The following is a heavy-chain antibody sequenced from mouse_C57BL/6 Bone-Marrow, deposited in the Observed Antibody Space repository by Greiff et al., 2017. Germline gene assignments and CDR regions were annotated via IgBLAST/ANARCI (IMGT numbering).Heavy chain of an antibody. D-gene: IGHD1-1*01. CDR3: ARGYYDGSSYYARDY. CDR2: IYPRSGNT. J-gene: IGHJ4*01. Sequence: QVQLKQSGAELARPGASVKLSCKASGYTFTSYGISWVKQRTGQGLEWIGEIYPRSGNTYYNEKFKGKATLTADTSSSTAYMELRSLTSEDAAVYFCARGYYDGSSYYARDYWCQGTSVTVSS. V-gene: IGHV1-81*01. CDR1: GYTFTSYG.